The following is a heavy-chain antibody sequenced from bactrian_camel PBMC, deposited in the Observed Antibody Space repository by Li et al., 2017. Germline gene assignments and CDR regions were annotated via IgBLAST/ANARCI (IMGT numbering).Heavy chain of an antibody. V-gene: IGHV3S53*01. CDR2: IDGKT. J-gene: IGHJ4*01. CDR1: GSTYPSWC. Sequence: HVQLVESGGGSAQVGGSLRLSCEVRGSTYPSWCYGWFRQSTGKQREGIANIDGKTTYADSVKGRFTISQDNAKNALTLQMNSLKPEDAAKYYCALMPWFLCGGTRFSMLQWLYLGQGTQVTVS. D-gene: IGHD2*01.